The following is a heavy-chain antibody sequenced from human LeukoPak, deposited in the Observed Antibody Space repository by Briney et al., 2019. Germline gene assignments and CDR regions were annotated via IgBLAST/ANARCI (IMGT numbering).Heavy chain of an antibody. CDR2: IRIGGGGT. CDR3: ARCMVLSQGWCNWFDP. V-gene: IGHV3-23*01. CDR1: GFDLSTYA. Sequence: GGSLRLSCAASGFDLSTYAMTWVRQAPAKGVEWVSGIRIGGGGTYYADSVKGRFTISRDNSENTLHLQMNNLRVGDTAKYFCARCMVLSQGWCNWFDPWGQGTLVTVSS. J-gene: IGHJ5*02. D-gene: IGHD6-13*01.